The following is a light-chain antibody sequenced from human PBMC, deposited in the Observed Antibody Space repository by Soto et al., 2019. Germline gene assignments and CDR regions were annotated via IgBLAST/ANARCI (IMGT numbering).Light chain of an antibody. CDR3: LQSYRTPLT. Sequence: DIQMTQSPSSLSASVGDRVTITCRASQRINNSLSWYQQKPGKAPNLLIFGASTLQSGVPSRFSGSGSGKDFTLTISSLQHEDFATYYCLQSYRTPLTFGGGTKVDIK. V-gene: IGKV1-39*01. CDR1: QRINNS. CDR2: GAS. J-gene: IGKJ4*01.